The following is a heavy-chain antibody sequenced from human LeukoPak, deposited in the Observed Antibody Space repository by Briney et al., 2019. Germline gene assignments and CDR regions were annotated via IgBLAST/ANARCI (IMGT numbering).Heavy chain of an antibody. D-gene: IGHD3-10*01. Sequence: ASETLSLTCTVSGGSMNINNYYWGWIRQPPGKGLEWIGSIYYSGYTYYNPSLESRVTISVDTSKNQFSLKLSSVTAADTAVYYCAKHYMGSYYNRGLDYWGQGTLVTVSS. CDR3: AKHYMGSYYNRGLDY. J-gene: IGHJ4*02. CDR2: IYYSGYT. V-gene: IGHV4-39*01. CDR1: GGSMNINNYY.